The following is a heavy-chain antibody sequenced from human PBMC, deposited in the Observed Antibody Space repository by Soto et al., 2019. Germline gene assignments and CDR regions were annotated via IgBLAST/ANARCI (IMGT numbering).Heavy chain of an antibody. D-gene: IGHD3-10*01. Sequence: PGESLKISCKGSGYSFTSYWISWVRQMPGKGLEWMGRIVPSDSYTNYSPSFQGHVTISADKSISTAYLQWSSLKASDTAMYYCARHVDRSYGSGSYYNPPDYYYGMDVWGQGTTVTVSS. V-gene: IGHV5-10-1*01. J-gene: IGHJ6*02. CDR1: GYSFTSYW. CDR3: ARHVDRSYGSGSYYNPPDYYYGMDV. CDR2: IVPSDSYT.